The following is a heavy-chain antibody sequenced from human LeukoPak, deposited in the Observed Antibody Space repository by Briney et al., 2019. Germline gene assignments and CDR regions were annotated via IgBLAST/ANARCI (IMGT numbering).Heavy chain of an antibody. CDR3: ARERWGGYSYGWGYYFDY. J-gene: IGHJ4*02. Sequence: SETLSLTCAVYGGSFSGYYWSWIRQPPGRGLEWIGEINHSGSTNYNPSLKSRLTISIDTSKTQVSLKLSSVTAADTAVYYCARERWGGYSYGWGYYFDYWGQGTLVTVSS. D-gene: IGHD5-18*01. CDR1: GGSFSGYY. CDR2: INHSGST. V-gene: IGHV4-34*01.